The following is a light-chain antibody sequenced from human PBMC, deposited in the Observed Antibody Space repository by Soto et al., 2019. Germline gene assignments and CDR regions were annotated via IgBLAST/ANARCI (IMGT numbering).Light chain of an antibody. Sequence: QSALTQPPSASGSPGQSVTISCTGTSSDVGAYNYVSWYQQHAGKAPKLVIYAVTKRPSGVPDRFSGSKSANTASLTVSGLQAEDEADYYCSSFASSNTWVFGGGTKVTVL. CDR2: AVT. CDR1: SSDVGAYNY. J-gene: IGLJ3*02. CDR3: SSFASSNTWV. V-gene: IGLV2-8*01.